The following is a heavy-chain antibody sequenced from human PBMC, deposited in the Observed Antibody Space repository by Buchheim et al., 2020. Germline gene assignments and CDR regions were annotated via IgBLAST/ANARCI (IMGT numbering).Heavy chain of an antibody. V-gene: IGHV3-74*01. J-gene: IGHJ4*02. D-gene: IGHD5-12*01. CDR1: GFTFSRYW. CDR2: VNSDGSGT. Sequence: EVQLVESGGGLVQPGGSLRLSCAASGFTFSRYWMHWVRQAPGKGLMWVSRVNSDGSGTGYADSVKGRFTIGRDNAKKTLYLQMNSLRAEDTAVYYCVKDLPNSGFAYDYWGQGSL. CDR3: VKDLPNSGFAYDY.